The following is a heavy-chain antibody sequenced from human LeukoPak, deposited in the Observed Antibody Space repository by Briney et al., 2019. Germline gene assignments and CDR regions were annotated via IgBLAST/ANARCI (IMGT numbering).Heavy chain of an antibody. Sequence: GGSLRLSRAASGFTFSSYSMNWVRQAPGKGLEWVSSISSSSSYIYYADSVKGRFTISRDNAKNSLYLQMNSLRAEDTAVYYCARPGIAVAGTSGLAYYYYMDVWGKGTTVTVSS. J-gene: IGHJ6*03. CDR3: ARPGIAVAGTSGLAYYYYMDV. CDR1: GFTFSSYS. CDR2: ISSSSSYI. V-gene: IGHV3-21*01. D-gene: IGHD6-19*01.